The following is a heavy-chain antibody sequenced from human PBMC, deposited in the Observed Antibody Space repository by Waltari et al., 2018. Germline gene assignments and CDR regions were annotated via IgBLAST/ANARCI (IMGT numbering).Heavy chain of an antibody. CDR3: ASSHYDFWSGPHNDGTFEGYYFDY. J-gene: IGHJ4*02. D-gene: IGHD3-3*01. Sequence: QLQLQESGPGLVKPSETLSLTCTVSGGSISSSSYYWGWIRQPPGKGLERIGSIYYSGSTYYHPSLKSRVTISVDTSKNQFSLKLSSVTAADTAVYYCASSHYDFWSGPHNDGTFEGYYFDYWGQGTLVTVSS. V-gene: IGHV4-39*01. CDR1: GGSISSSSYY. CDR2: IYYSGST.